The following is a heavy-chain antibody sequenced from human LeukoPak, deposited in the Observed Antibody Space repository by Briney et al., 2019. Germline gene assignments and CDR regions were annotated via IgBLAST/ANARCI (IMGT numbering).Heavy chain of an antibody. CDR2: IRQDGGDK. Sequence: PGGSLRLSCEASGFTFSNYWMTWVRQAPGKGLEWVANIRQDGGDKNYIDSVRGRFTISRDNAKNSLYLQMNSLRAEDTALYYCAKDRGISGSYYADYWGQGTLVTVSS. V-gene: IGHV3-7*01. J-gene: IGHJ4*02. CDR1: GFTFSNYW. D-gene: IGHD1-26*01. CDR3: AKDRGISGSYYADY.